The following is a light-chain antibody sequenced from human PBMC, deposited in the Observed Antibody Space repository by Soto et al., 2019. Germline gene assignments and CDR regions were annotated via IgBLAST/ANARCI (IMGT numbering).Light chain of an antibody. CDR3: QQYCSSEFT. CDR2: GAS. Sequence: EIVLTQSPGTLSLSPGERATLSCRASQSVSSSYLAWYQQKPGQAPRLLIYGASSSATVIPDRFSGSGSGTDFTLTIRRLEAEDFAVYYCQQYCSSEFTFGGGTPVEIK. V-gene: IGKV3-20*01. CDR1: QSVSSSY. J-gene: IGKJ4*01.